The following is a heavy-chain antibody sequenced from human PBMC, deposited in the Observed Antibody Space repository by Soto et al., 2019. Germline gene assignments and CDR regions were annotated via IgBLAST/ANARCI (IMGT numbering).Heavy chain of an antibody. Sequence: PGGSLRLSCAASGFSFSDYAMSWVRQAPEKGLEWVSVISESGGSTHYADSVRGRFTVSRDNSKNSLSLRMNSLRDEDTAVYFCAKSSPYSSGWYSPIFDYWGQGALVTVSS. CDR3: AKSSPYSSGWYSPIFDY. CDR2: ISESGGST. CDR1: GFSFSDYA. D-gene: IGHD6-13*01. J-gene: IGHJ4*02. V-gene: IGHV3-23*01.